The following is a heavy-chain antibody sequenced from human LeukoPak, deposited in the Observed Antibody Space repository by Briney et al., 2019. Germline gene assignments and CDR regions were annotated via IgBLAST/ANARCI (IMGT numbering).Heavy chain of an antibody. Sequence: PSETLSLTCTVSGGPISSSSYYWGWIRQPPGKGLEWIGSIYYSGSTYYNPSLKSRVTISVDTSKNQFSLKLSSVTAADTAVYYCARIYCSSTSCYVPTYPFDYWGQGTLVTVSS. D-gene: IGHD2-2*01. CDR3: ARIYCSSTSCYVPTYPFDY. V-gene: IGHV4-39*07. CDR2: IYYSGST. J-gene: IGHJ4*02. CDR1: GGPISSSSYY.